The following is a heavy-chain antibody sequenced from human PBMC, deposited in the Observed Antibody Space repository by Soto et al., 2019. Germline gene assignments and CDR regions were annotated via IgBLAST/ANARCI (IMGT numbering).Heavy chain of an antibody. Sequence: QVQLQESGPGLVKPSGTLCLTCAVSGGSISSSNWWSWVRQPPGKGLEWIGEIFHNGNTYSNPSLTGRVTMSVDKSKNQFSLNLNSVTAADTAAYYCASRSYAMDIWGQGTTVTVSS. J-gene: IGHJ6*02. CDR2: IFHNGNT. CDR1: GGSISSSNW. CDR3: ASRSYAMDI. V-gene: IGHV4-4*02. D-gene: IGHD3-16*02.